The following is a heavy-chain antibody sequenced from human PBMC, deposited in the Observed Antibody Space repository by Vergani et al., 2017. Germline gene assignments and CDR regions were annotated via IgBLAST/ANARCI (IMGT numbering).Heavy chain of an antibody. Sequence: QVQLQESGPGLVKPSETLSLTCTVSGGSISSYYWSWIRQPPGKGLEWIGYIYYSGSTNYNPSLKRRVTISVDTSKNQFSLKLSSVTAADTAVYYCARDRNYYGSGSPDPASNWFDPWGQGTLVTVSS. V-gene: IGHV4-59*01. CDR2: IYYSGST. CDR1: GGSISSYY. CDR3: ARDRNYYGSGSPDPASNWFDP. J-gene: IGHJ5*02. D-gene: IGHD3-10*01.